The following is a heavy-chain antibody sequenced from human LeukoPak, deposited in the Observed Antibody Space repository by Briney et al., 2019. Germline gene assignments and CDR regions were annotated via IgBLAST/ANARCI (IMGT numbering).Heavy chain of an antibody. D-gene: IGHD5-12*01. V-gene: IGHV4-59*01. CDR3: AGAIYRGYDAFDI. Sequence: SETLSLTCTVSGGSISSYYWSWIRQPPGKGLEWIGYIYYSGSTNYNPSLKSRVTISVDTSKNQFSLRLSSVTAADTAVYYCAGAIYRGYDAFDIWGQGTMVTVSS. CDR1: GGSISSYY. J-gene: IGHJ3*02. CDR2: IYYSGST.